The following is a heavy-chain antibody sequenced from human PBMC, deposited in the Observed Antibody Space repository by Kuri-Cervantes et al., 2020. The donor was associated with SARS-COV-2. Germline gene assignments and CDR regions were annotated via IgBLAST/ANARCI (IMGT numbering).Heavy chain of an antibody. J-gene: IGHJ4*02. CDR3: ARDADTIFGVDEFFDY. Sequence: GESLKISCAASGFTFSSYAMHWVRQAPGKGLEWVAVISYDGSNKYYADSVKGRSTISRDNSKNTLYLQMNSLRAEDTAVYYCARDADTIFGVDEFFDYWGQGTLVTVSS. D-gene: IGHD3-3*01. CDR1: GFTFSSYA. V-gene: IGHV3-30*04. CDR2: ISYDGSNK.